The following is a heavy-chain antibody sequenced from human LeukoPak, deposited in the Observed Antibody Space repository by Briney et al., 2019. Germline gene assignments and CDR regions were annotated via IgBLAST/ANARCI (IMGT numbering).Heavy chain of an antibody. V-gene: IGHV4-61*02. CDR3: ARVRGDYGEDSYYYYMDV. J-gene: IGHJ6*03. CDR2: IYTSGST. D-gene: IGHD4-17*01. Sequence: SETLALTCTVSGGSISSCSYSWSWIRQPAGKGLEWIGRIYTSGSTNYNPSPKSRVTISVDTSKNQFSLKLSSVTAADTAVYYCARVRGDYGEDSYYYYMDVWGKGTTVTISS. CDR1: GGSISSCSYS.